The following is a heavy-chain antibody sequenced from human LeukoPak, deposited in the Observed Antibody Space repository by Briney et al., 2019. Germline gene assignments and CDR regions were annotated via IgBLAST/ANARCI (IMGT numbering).Heavy chain of an antibody. J-gene: IGHJ4*02. CDR2: ISSSGSTI. D-gene: IGHD2-15*01. CDR3: ARSVVAATETFDY. V-gene: IGHV3-11*04. CDR1: GFTFSYFY. Sequence: GGSLRLSCAASGFTFSYFYMSWIRQAPGKGLEWVSYISSSGSTIFYADSVKGRFTISRDNAKNSLYLQMDSLRAEDTAVYYCARSVVAATETFDYWGQGTLVTVSS.